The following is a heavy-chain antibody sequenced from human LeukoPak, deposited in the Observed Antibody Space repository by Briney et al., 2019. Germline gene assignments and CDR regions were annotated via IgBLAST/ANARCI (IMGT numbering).Heavy chain of an antibody. CDR1: GGSISSSSYY. CDR2: IYYSGST. D-gene: IGHD1-1*01. CDR3: ARGGTVWNFDY. V-gene: IGHV4-30-4*01. Sequence: SETLSLTCTVSGGSISSSSYYWSWIRQPPGKGLEWIGYIYYSGSTYYNPSLKSRVTISVDTSKNQFSLKLSSVTAADTAVYYCARGGTVWNFDYWGQGTLVTVSS. J-gene: IGHJ4*02.